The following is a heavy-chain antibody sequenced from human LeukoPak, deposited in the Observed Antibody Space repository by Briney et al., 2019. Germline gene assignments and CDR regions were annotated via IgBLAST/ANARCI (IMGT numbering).Heavy chain of an antibody. CDR1: GFNLRTYG. V-gene: IGHV3-33*01. Sequence: GALGLSCAASGFNLRTYGMHWVRQAPGKGLEWVAPSWYDGSTKYYADSVKGRFSISRDNSKSTVYLQMDGLRAEDTAVYYCARDTTLVTLYYFDSWGQGTLVTVSS. J-gene: IGHJ4*02. D-gene: IGHD2-21*02. CDR2: SWYDGSTK. CDR3: ARDTTLVTLYYFDS.